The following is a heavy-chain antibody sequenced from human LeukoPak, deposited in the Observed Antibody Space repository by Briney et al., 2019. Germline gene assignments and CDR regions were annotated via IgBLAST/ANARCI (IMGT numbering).Heavy chain of an antibody. V-gene: IGHV3-30*03. CDR3: ARLAWVYYYGSGSYYFDY. J-gene: IGHJ4*02. Sequence: GGSLRLSCAASGFTFSSYGMHWVRQAPGKGLEWVAVISYDGSNKYYADSVKGRFTISRDNAKNSLYLQMNSLRAEDTAVYYCARLAWVYYYGSGSYYFDYWGQGTLVTVSS. CDR2: ISYDGSNK. CDR1: GFTFSSYG. D-gene: IGHD3-10*01.